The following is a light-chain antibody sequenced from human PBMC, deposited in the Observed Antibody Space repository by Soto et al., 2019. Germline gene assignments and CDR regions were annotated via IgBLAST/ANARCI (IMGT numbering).Light chain of an antibody. V-gene: IGKV1-5*03. CDR3: QHYDTYSP. CDR1: QFISNR. Sequence: DIQMTQSPSTLSASVGDRVTITCRASQFISNRLAWYQQKPGKAPKLLIYKTSSLESGVPARFSGSGSGTEFTLTISSLQPDDFATYFCQHYDTYSPFGGGTKVEIK. CDR2: KTS. J-gene: IGKJ4*02.